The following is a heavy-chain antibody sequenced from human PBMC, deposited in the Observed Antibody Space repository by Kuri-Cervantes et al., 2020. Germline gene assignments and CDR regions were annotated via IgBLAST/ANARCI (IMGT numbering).Heavy chain of an antibody. CDR3: ARVPPAGMDY. Sequence: SETLSLTCTVSGGSVSSGSYYWAWIRQPPGRGLEWIGSIYYTGSTFDNPSLKGRVSMSVDTSKNQFSLRLTSVTAADTAVYYCARVPPAGMDYWGQGTLVTVSS. J-gene: IGHJ4*02. V-gene: IGHV4-39*07. CDR2: IYYTGST. D-gene: IGHD2-2*01. CDR1: GGSVSSGSYY.